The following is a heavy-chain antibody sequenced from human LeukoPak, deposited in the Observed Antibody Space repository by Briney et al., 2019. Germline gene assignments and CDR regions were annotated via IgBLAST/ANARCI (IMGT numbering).Heavy chain of an antibody. Sequence: GGSLRLSCVASGFTFSDYTMNWVRQAPGKGLEWVSSISGRGGSTYYADSVKGRFTISKEYLQMNSLRAEDTAVYYCAKDLVVAGINAFDIWGQGTLVTVSS. D-gene: IGHD6-19*01. CDR3: AKDLVVAGINAFDI. CDR1: GFTFSDYT. V-gene: IGHV3-23*01. J-gene: IGHJ3*02. CDR2: ISGRGGST.